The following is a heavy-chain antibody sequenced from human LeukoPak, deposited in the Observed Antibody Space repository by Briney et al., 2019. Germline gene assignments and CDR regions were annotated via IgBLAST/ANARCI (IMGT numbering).Heavy chain of an antibody. CDR2: IWYDGSNK. J-gene: IGHJ4*02. CDR1: AFSFSNYG. V-gene: IGHV3-33*08. Sequence: GGSLRLSCVASAFSFSNYGMHWVRQAPGKGLEWVAVIWYDGSNKYYADSVKGRFTISRDNSKNTLYLQMNSLRAEDTAVYYCARPASSEDYNFDYWGQGTLVTVSS. D-gene: IGHD6-19*01. CDR3: ARPASSEDYNFDY.